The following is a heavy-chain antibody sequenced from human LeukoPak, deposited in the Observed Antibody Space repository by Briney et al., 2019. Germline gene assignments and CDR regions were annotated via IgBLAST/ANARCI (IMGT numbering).Heavy chain of an antibody. J-gene: IGHJ5*02. D-gene: IGHD3-10*01. CDR3: AKGWRVRGVIKNWFDP. CDR2: ISGSGRST. Sequence: PGGSLRLSCAASGFTFSSYALSWVRQAPGKGLEWVSAISGSGRSTYYADSVKGRFTISRDNSKNTLYLQMNSLRAEDTAVYYCAKGWRVRGVIKNWFDPWGQGTLVTVSP. CDR1: GFTFSSYA. V-gene: IGHV3-23*01.